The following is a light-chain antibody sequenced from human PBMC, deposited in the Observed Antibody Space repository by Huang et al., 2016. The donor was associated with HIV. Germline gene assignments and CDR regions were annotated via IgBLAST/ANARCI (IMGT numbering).Light chain of an antibody. J-gene: IGKJ1*01. V-gene: IGKV1-39*01. CDR3: QQSYASLWT. CDR2: CAS. CDR1: QTITTR. Sequence: DIQMTQYPSSLSASVGDRVTITCRASQTITTRVNCYQHKPGKTPKLLIFCASNLHSGVPSSFSGSGSVTDFTFTITSLQPEDFATYYCQQSYASLWTFGQGTKVENK.